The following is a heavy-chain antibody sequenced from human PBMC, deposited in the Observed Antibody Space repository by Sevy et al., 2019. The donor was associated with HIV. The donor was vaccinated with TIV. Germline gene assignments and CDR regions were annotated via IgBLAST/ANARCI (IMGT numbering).Heavy chain of an antibody. Sequence: GGSLRLSCAASGFTFSIYTMNWVRQAPGKGLEWVSSISSSSSYIYYTDSVKGRFSISRDNAKNALFLQMNSLRAEDTAVYYCARTKSNTAMVSSDYWGQGTLVTVSS. CDR1: GFTFSIYT. CDR3: ARTKSNTAMVSSDY. V-gene: IGHV3-21*01. J-gene: IGHJ4*02. CDR2: ISSSSSYI. D-gene: IGHD5-18*01.